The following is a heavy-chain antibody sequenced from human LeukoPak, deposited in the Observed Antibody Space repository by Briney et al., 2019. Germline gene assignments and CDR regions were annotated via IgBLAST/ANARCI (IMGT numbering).Heavy chain of an antibody. CDR2: ISYDGSNK. V-gene: IGHV3-30*18. J-gene: IGHJ6*03. D-gene: IGHD4-17*01. Sequence: TGGSLRLSCAASGFTFSSYGMHWVRQAPGKGLEWVAVISYDGSNKYYADSVKGRFTISRDNSKNTLYLQMNSLRAEDTAVYYCAKPTVTTFVSYYMDVWGKGTTVTVSS. CDR1: GFTFSSYG. CDR3: AKPTVTTFVSYYMDV.